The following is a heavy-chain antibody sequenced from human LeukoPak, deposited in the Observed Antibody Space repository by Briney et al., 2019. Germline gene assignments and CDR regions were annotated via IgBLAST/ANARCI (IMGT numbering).Heavy chain of an antibody. V-gene: IGHV3-30*18. CDR1: GFIFSNYG. CDR2: ISYDGSNK. J-gene: IGHJ4*02. Sequence: GGSLRLSCAASGFIFSNYGMHWVRQAPGKGLEWVAVISYDGSNKYYADSVKGRFTISRDNSKNTLHLQMNSLRAEDTAVYYCAKGSYYDFWSGFDYWGQGTLVTVSS. D-gene: IGHD3-3*01. CDR3: AKGSYYDFWSGFDY.